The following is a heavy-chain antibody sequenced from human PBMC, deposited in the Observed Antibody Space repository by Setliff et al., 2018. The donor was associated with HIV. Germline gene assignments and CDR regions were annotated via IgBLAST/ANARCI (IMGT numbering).Heavy chain of an antibody. Sequence: PGGSLRLSCVASGLPFYNYWMTWLRRAPGRGLEWVANIKQDGSYMHYIESVKGRFTIFRDNAKNSVFLQMNSLRAEDTGVYYCATQTGFYNSHWYDYWGQGTMVTVSS. CDR3: ATQTGFYNSHWYDY. CDR2: IKQDGSYM. D-gene: IGHD6-13*01. V-gene: IGHV3-7*01. J-gene: IGHJ4*02. CDR1: GLPFYNYW.